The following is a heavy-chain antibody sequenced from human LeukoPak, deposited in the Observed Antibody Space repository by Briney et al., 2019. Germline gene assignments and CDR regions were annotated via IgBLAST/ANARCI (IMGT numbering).Heavy chain of an antibody. Sequence: ASVKVSCKASGYTFTGYYMHWVRQAPGQGLEWMGWINPNSGGTNYAQKFQGRVTMTRDTSISTAHMELSRLRSDDTAVYYCARDLWGIAAAGTEYYFDYWGQGALVTVSS. D-gene: IGHD6-13*01. J-gene: IGHJ4*02. CDR1: GYTFTGYY. V-gene: IGHV1-2*02. CDR2: INPNSGGT. CDR3: ARDLWGIAAAGTEYYFDY.